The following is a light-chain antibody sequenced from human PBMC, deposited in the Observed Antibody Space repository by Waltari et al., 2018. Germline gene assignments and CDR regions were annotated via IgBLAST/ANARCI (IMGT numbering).Light chain of an antibody. CDR1: HSVVLSSNGRSY. CDR2: WAS. V-gene: IGKV4-1*01. Sequence: IVVTLFPDSLPVSLGERATINCKTSHSVVLSSNGRSYLAWYQQKPGQSPTLLFSWASTRESGVPDRFFASGSGTDFTLTISSLQSEDVAVYYCLQYYTNPYTFGQGTKLEIK. J-gene: IGKJ2*01. CDR3: LQYYTNPYT.